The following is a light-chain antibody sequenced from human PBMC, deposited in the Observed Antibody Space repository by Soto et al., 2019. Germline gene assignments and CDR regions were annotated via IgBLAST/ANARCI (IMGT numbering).Light chain of an antibody. J-gene: IGLJ1*01. CDR2: DVW. V-gene: IGLV2-14*03. CDR1: GSDIGGYNY. Sequence: QSALTQPASVSGSPGQSITIYCIGTGSDIGGYNYVSWYQQHPGKAPTLMIYDVWARPLGVSHRFSGSKSGNTASLTISGLQGDDEADYYCSSYTADMTEVFGTGTKVTVL. CDR3: SSYTADMTEV.